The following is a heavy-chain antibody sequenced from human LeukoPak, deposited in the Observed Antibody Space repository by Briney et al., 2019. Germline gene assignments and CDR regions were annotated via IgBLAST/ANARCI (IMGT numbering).Heavy chain of an antibody. J-gene: IGHJ4*02. D-gene: IGHD2-2*02. CDR2: IYTTGTT. CDR1: SGSIRSYY. CDR3: GRQGYTASHYFFDY. Sequence: SETLSLTCTVSSGSIRSYYWGWVRQPPGKGLEWIGRIYTTGTTQYNPSLKSQVTMSVDTSTNQFSLNVRSMTAADTAGYYCGRQGYTASHYFFDYWSQGTLVAVS. V-gene: IGHV4-4*07.